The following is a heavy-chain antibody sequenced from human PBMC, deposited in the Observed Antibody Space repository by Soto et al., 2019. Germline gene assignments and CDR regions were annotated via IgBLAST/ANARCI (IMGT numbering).Heavy chain of an antibody. D-gene: IGHD3-22*01. CDR1: GFTFSSYS. CDR2: ISSSSSYI. J-gene: IGHJ6*02. Sequence: EVQLVESGGCLVKPGGSLRLSCAASGFTFSSYSMNWVRQAPGKGLEWVSSISSSSSYIYYADSVKGRFTISRDNAKNSLYLQMNSLRAEDTAVYYCASPPMNGMDVWGQGTTVTVSS. CDR3: ASPPMNGMDV. V-gene: IGHV3-21*01.